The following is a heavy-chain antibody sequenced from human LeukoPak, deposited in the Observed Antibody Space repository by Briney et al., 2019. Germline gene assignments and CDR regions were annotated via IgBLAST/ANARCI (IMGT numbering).Heavy chain of an antibody. CDR1: GGSINKATYY. Sequence: SETLSLTCTVSGGSINKATYYWGWIRQPPGKGLEWIGSLSSSGSTYYNPSLKGRVTSSLDTSKNQFSLKLGSVTAADTAVYYCARDYVVDSTLVAFFDYWGQGMLVTVSS. V-gene: IGHV4-39*07. CDR2: LSSSGST. J-gene: IGHJ4*02. CDR3: ARDYVVDSTLVAFFDY. D-gene: IGHD2-8*02.